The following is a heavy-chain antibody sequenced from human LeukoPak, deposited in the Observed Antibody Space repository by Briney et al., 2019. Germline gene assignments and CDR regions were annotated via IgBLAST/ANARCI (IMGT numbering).Heavy chain of an antibody. D-gene: IGHD3-10*01. CDR3: AREGGYGSGSYFTY. V-gene: IGHV4-59*01. Sequence: PSETLSLTCTVSGGSISSYYWSWIRQPPGKGLEWIGYIYYSGSTNYNPSLKSRVTISVDTSKNQFSLKLSSVTAADTAVYYCAREGGYGSGSYFTYRGQGTLVTVSS. CDR1: GGSISSYY. J-gene: IGHJ4*02. CDR2: IYYSGST.